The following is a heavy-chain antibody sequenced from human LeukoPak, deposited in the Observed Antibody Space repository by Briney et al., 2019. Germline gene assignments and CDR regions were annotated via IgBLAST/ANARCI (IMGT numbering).Heavy chain of an antibody. CDR2: IYSGGST. V-gene: IGHV3-53*01. Sequence: GGSLRLSCAPAGFTVSSNYMSWVRQAPGKGLEWVSVIYSGGSTYYADSVKGRFTTPRDNSKNTLYLQMNSLRAEDTAVYYCARGAGSYEYYMDVWGKGTTVTVSS. J-gene: IGHJ6*03. CDR3: ARGAGSYEYYMDV. D-gene: IGHD3-10*01. CDR1: GFTVSSNY.